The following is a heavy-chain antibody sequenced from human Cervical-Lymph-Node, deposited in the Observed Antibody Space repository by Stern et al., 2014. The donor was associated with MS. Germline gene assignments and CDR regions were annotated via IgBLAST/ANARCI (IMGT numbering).Heavy chain of an antibody. Sequence: VQLVESGGGLVKPGGSLRLSCAASGFTFSSYSMNWVRQAPGKGLEWVSSISRSSSYIYYADSVKGRFTISRDNAKNSLYLQMNSLRAEDTAVYYCARDLGYCSGGSCYSDAFDIWGQGTMVTVSS. J-gene: IGHJ3*02. CDR1: GFTFSSYS. V-gene: IGHV3-21*01. CDR2: ISRSSSYI. CDR3: ARDLGYCSGGSCYSDAFDI. D-gene: IGHD2-15*01.